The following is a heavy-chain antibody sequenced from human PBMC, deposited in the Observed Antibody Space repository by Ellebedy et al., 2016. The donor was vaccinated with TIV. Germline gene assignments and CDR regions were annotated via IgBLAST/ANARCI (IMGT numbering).Heavy chain of an antibody. CDR1: GYTLTSFA. Sequence: AASVKVSCKASGYTLTSFAISWVRQAPGQGLEWMGSISAYTSNTHYAQKFQGRLTMTTDTSTSTAYMELRSLRSDDTAVYYCARLGVVVPAANAYFAYWGQGTLVTVSS. J-gene: IGHJ4*02. CDR3: ARLGVVVPAANAYFAY. CDR2: ISAYTSNT. D-gene: IGHD2-2*01. V-gene: IGHV1-18*01.